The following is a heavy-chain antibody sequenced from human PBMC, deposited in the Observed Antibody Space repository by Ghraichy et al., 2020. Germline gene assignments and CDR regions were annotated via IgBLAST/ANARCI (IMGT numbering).Heavy chain of an antibody. CDR3: ARDAHGCVSSTCHDDPGDDWFDP. J-gene: IGHJ5*02. D-gene: IGHD3-10*01. CDR2: INPNSGGT. Sequence: ASVKVSCKASGYTFTAFYMHWVRQAPGQGLEWMGWINPNSGGTYYAQNFQGRVTMTRDTSITTAYMELSGLTSDDTAMYYCARDAHGCVSSTCHDDPGDDWFDPWGQGSLVTVS. CDR1: GYTFTAFY. V-gene: IGHV1-2*02.